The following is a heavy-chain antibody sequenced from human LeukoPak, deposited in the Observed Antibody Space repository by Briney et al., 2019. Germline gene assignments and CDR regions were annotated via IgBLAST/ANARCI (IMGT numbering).Heavy chain of an antibody. J-gene: IGHJ4*02. CDR3: TRDGVSWILDY. CDR1: DDSISPYY. V-gene: IGHV4-59*01. CDR2: VYYRGNT. D-gene: IGHD3-16*01. Sequence: SETLSLTCTVSDDSISPYYWSWIRQPPGKGLEWIGFVYYRGNTNYNPSLKSRVTISVDTSKNQFSLKLNSVTAADTAVYHCTRDGVSWILDYWGQGTLVTVSS.